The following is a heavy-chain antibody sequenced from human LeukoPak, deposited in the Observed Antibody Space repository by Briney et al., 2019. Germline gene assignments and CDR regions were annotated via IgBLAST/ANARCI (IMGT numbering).Heavy chain of an antibody. D-gene: IGHD6-19*01. V-gene: IGHV3-23*01. CDR1: GFTFTTYA. CDR2: VLGNGGST. CDR3: AKDGAVAGMFRAFDH. J-gene: IGHJ4*02. Sequence: GGSLRLSCAASGFTFTTYAMSWVRQAPGKGLEWVSAVLGNGGSTYYADSVRGRFTISRDNSKNTLDLQMNSLRADDTAVYYCAKDGAVAGMFRAFDHWGQGTLVTVSS.